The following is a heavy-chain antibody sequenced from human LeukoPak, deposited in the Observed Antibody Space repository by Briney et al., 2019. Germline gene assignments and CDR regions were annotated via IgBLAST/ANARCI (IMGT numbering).Heavy chain of an antibody. Sequence: SETLSLTCTVSGGSISSYYWSWIRQPPGKGLEWIGYIYYSGSTNYNPSLKSRVTISVDTSKNQFSLKLSSVTAADTAVYYCARGNNVVAPFNWGQGTLVTVSS. D-gene: IGHD2-8*01. V-gene: IGHV4-59*01. J-gene: IGHJ4*02. CDR2: IYYSGST. CDR1: GGSISSYY. CDR3: ARGNNVVAPFN.